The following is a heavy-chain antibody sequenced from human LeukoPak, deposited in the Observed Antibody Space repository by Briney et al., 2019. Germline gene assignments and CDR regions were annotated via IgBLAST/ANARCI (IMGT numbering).Heavy chain of an antibody. CDR2: INHSGST. V-gene: IGHV4-34*01. Sequence: KPSETLSLTCAVYGGSFSGYYWSWIRQPPGKGLEWIGEINHSGSTNYNPSLKSRVTISVDTSKNQFSLKLSSVTAADTAVYYCARGPSDYGDYLLDYWGQGTLVTVSS. J-gene: IGHJ4*02. CDR1: GGSFSGYY. D-gene: IGHD4-17*01. CDR3: ARGPSDYGDYLLDY.